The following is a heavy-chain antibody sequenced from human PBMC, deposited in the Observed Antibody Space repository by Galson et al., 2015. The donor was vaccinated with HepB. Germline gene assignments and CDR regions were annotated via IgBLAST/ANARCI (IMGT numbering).Heavy chain of an antibody. D-gene: IGHD7-27*01. CDR2: IYWNNDK. CDR3: AHSRKLGMNFDH. Sequence: PALVKPTQTLTLTCTFSGFSLSTSGVGVGWIRQPPGKALGWLGIIYWNNDKRYSPSLKSRVTITKDPSKNQVVLTMTNVEPVDTGTYFCAHSRKLGMNFDHWGQGTLVTVSS. J-gene: IGHJ4*02. V-gene: IGHV2-5*01. CDR1: GFSLSTSGVG.